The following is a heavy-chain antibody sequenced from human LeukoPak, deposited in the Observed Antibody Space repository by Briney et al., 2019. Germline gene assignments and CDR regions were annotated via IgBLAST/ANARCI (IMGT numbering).Heavy chain of an antibody. CDR3: ARGDSSSWYEDY. J-gene: IGHJ4*02. CDR2: INHSGST. D-gene: IGHD6-13*01. V-gene: IGHV4-34*01. CDR1: GGSFSGYY. Sequence: SETLSLTCAVYGGSFSGYYWSWIRQPPGKGLEWIGEINHSGSTNYNPSLKSRVTISVDTSKNQFSLKLSSVTAADTAVHYCARGDSSSWYEDYWGQGTLVTVSS.